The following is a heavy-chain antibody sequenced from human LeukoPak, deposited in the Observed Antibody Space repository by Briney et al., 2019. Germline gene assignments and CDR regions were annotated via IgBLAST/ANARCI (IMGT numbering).Heavy chain of an antibody. V-gene: IGHV3-30-3*01. CDR3: ARDPAGYYDLRTHPYFDY. J-gene: IGHJ4*02. CDR1: GFTFSSYA. Sequence: PGGSLRLSCAASGFTFSSYAMHWVRQAPGKGLEWVAVISYDGSNKYYADSVKGRFTISRDNSKNTLYLQMNGLRAEDTAVYYCARDPAGYYDLRTHPYFDYWGQGTLVTVSS. CDR2: ISYDGSNK. D-gene: IGHD3-3*01.